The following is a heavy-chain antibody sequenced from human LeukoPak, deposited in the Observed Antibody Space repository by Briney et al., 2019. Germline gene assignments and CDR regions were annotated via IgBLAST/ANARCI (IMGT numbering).Heavy chain of an antibody. V-gene: IGHV3-7*03. J-gene: IGHJ6*03. CDR3: ARRPTQLGYYYYYMDV. CDR2: IKEDGSEE. CDR1: GFTFSTSW. Sequence: QPGGSLRLSCAASGFTFSTSWMNWVRQAPGKGLEWVANIKEDGSEEYYVDSVKGRFTISRDNARKSLYLQMNSLRVEDTAVYYCARRPTQLGYYYYYMDVWGKGTTVTVSS. D-gene: IGHD6-6*01.